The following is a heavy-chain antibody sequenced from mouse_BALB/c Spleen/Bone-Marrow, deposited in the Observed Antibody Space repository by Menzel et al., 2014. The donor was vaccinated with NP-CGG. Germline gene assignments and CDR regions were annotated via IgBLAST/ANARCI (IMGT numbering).Heavy chain of an antibody. D-gene: IGHD3-1*01. J-gene: IGHJ3*01. CDR3: ARWAFDAWFAY. CDR2: ILPGSGNT. Sequence: QVQLQQSGAELMKPGASVKVSCEATGYTFSSYWIEWVKQRPGHGLEWIGEILPGSGNTNYNEKFKGKATFTADTSSNTAYMQLSSLTSEDSAVYYCARWAFDAWFAYWGQGTLVTVSA. CDR1: GYTFSSYW. V-gene: IGHV1-9*01.